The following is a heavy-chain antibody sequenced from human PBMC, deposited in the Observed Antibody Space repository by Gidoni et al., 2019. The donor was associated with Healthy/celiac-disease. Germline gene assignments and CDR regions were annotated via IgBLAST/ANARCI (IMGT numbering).Heavy chain of an antibody. V-gene: IGHV4-31*03. D-gene: IGHD4-17*01. CDR1: GGSISSGGYY. J-gene: IGHJ6*03. CDR2: IYYSGST. CDR3: ARVLYDYGDFDQIYYYMDV. Sequence: QVQLQESGPGLVKPSQTLSLTCTVSGGSISSGGYYWSWIRQHPGKGLEWIGYIYYSGSTYYNPSLKSRVTISVDTSKNQFSLKLSSVTAADTAVYYCARVLYDYGDFDQIYYYMDVWGKGTTVTVSS.